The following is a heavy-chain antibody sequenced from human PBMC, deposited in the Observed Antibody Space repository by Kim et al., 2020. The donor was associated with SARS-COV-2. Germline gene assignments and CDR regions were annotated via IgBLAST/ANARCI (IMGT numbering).Heavy chain of an antibody. CDR1: GYTLTELS. D-gene: IGHD5-12*01. J-gene: IGHJ6*02. Sequence: ASVKVSCKVSGYTLTELSMHWVRQAPGKGLEWMGGFDPEDGETIYAQKFQGRVTMTEDTSTDTAYMELSSLRSEDTAVYYCATEGYGEGGITPADSYYYGMDVWGQGTTVTVSS. CDR2: FDPEDGET. CDR3: ATEGYGEGGITPADSYYYGMDV. V-gene: IGHV1-24*01.